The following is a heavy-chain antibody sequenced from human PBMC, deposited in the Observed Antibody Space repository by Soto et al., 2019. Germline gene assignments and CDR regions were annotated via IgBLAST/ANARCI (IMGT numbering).Heavy chain of an antibody. CDR1: GFSLSTSGVG. V-gene: IGHV2-5*02. J-gene: IGHJ5*02. CDR3: AHSIRVGAKYNWFDP. CDR2: IYWDDAK. D-gene: IGHD1-26*01. Sequence: QITLKESGPTLVKPTQTLTLTCTFSGFSLSTSGVGVGWIRQPPGKALEWLALIYWDDAKRYSPSLKSRLTITKDTSKNQVVLTMTTMDPVDTATYYCAHSIRVGAKYNWFDPWGQGTLGTVAS.